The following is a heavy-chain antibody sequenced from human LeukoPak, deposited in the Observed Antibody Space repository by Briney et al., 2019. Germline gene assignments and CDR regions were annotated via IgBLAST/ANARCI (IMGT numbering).Heavy chain of an antibody. CDR2: ISSSSSTI. CDR3: ARDQWVSYSSSWSHFDY. V-gene: IGHV3-48*01. CDR1: GFSFSSYE. D-gene: IGHD6-13*01. J-gene: IGHJ4*02. Sequence: GGSLRLSCAASGFSFSSYEMNWVRQAPGKGLEWVSYISSSSSTIYYADSVKGRFTISRDNAKNSLYLQMNSLRAEDTAVYYCARDQWVSYSSSWSHFDYWGQGTLVTVSS.